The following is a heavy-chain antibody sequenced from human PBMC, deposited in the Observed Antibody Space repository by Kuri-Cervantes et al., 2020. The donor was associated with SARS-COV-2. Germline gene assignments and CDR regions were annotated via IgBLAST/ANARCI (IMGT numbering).Heavy chain of an antibody. Sequence: GESLKISCAASGFTFSSYSMNWVRQAPGKGLEWVSYISSSSSTIYYADSVKGRFTISRDNAKNSLYLQMNSLRTEDTAVYYCAKGWSYWGQGTLVTVSS. CDR2: ISSSSSTI. CDR1: GFTFSSYS. CDR3: AKGWSY. J-gene: IGHJ4*02. V-gene: IGHV3-48*01.